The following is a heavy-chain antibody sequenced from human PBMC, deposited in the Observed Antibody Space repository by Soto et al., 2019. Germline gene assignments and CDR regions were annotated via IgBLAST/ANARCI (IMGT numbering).Heavy chain of an antibody. CDR1: GGSFSCYY. J-gene: IGHJ6*02. CDR3: ARGRGAGWFIMMSTYGMDV. V-gene: IGHV4-34*01. Sequence: PSETLSLTCAVYGGSFSCYYWSWIRQPPGKGLEWIVEINHSGSTNYNPSLKSRVTISVDTSKNQFSLKLSSVTAADTAVYYCARGRGAGWFIMMSTYGMDVGGQGTTVTVSS. CDR2: INHSGST. D-gene: IGHD3-16*01.